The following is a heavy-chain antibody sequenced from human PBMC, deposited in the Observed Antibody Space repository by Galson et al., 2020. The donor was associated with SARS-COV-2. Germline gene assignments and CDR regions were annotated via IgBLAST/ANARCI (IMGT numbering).Heavy chain of an antibody. CDR1: GYTFTSYG. D-gene: IGHD3-10*01. Sequence: ASVKVSCKASGYTFTSYGISWVRQPPGQGLEWMGWISAYNGNTNYAQKLQGRVTMTTDTSTSTAYMELRSLRSDDTPVYYCARGPPNSYYYGSGSYYNGQNFDYWGQGTLVTVSS. J-gene: IGHJ4*02. CDR3: ARGPPNSYYYGSGSYYNGQNFDY. CDR2: ISAYNGNT. V-gene: IGHV1-18*01.